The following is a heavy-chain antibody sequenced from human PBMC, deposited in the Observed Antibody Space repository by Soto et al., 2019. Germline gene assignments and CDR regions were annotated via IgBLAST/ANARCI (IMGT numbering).Heavy chain of an antibody. CDR3: ARESSYGLVY. CDR2: MKRNTSNT. J-gene: IGHJ4*02. V-gene: IGHV1-8*01. CDR1: GYTFTSYD. D-gene: IGHD5-18*01. Sequence: QVQLVQSGAEVKKPGASVKVSCKASGYTFTSYDINWVRQATGQVLEWMGWMKRNTSNTAYAQKLQGRVTMTRNTSIRTAYMELSSLSAEDTAVYYCARESSYGLVYWGQGTLVTVSS.